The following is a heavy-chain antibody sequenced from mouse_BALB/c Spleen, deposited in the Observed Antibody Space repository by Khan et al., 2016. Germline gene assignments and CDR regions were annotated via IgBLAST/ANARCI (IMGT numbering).Heavy chain of an antibody. D-gene: IGHD2-2*01. Sequence: EVKLEVSGGGLVQPGGSMKLSCAASGFTFSATWMDWVRQSPEKGPEWVAVISSEPIGHATYYAESVKGRLTISRDDSKGSVDLQMNSLRTADTGIYYSSRHGYFAYWGQGTTLTVSA. CDR1: GFTFSATW. CDR3: SRHGYFAY. J-gene: IGHJ2*01. CDR2: ISSEPIGHAT. V-gene: IGHV6-6*01.